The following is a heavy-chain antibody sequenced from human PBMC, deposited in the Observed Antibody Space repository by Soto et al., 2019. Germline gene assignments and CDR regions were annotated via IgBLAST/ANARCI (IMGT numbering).Heavy chain of an antibody. CDR1: RFAFDAYA. CDR3: AKDQASGVVTATHGMDV. CDR2: ISWDSGSI. J-gene: IGHJ6*02. D-gene: IGHD2-21*02. Sequence: GGSLRLSCAPSRFAFDAYAQHWVRPAPSKGLEWVSGISWDSGSIVYTDSVKGRFTISRDNAKNSLYLQMDSLRAEDTALYYCAKDQASGVVTATHGMDVWGQGTTVTVSS. V-gene: IGHV3-9*01.